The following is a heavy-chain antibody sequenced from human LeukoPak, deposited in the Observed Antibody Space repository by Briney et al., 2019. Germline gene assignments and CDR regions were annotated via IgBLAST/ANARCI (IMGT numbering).Heavy chain of an antibody. D-gene: IGHD6-19*01. CDR1: GGSFSGYY. CDR2: INRGGTT. J-gene: IGHJ5*02. Sequence: SETLSLTCAVYGGSFSGYYWTWIRQPPGKGLEWIGEINRGGTTNYNPSLTSRVTISVDTSKNQFSLKLSSVTAADTAVYYCARDGAVAGVGGDWFDPWGQGTLVTVSS. CDR3: ARDGAVAGVGGDWFDP. V-gene: IGHV4-34*01.